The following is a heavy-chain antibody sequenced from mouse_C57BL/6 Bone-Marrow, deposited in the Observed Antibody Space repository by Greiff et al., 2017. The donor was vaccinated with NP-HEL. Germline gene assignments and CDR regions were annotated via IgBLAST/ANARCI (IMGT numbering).Heavy chain of an antibody. Sequence: QVQLQQSGAELVRPGTSVKMSCKASGYTFTNYWIGWAKQRPGHGLEWIGDIYPGGGYTNYNEKFKGKATLTADKSSSTAYMQFSSLTSEDSAVYYCAKGDSSGYYAMDYWGQGTSVTVSS. CDR3: AKGDSSGYYAMDY. D-gene: IGHD3-2*02. CDR2: IYPGGGYT. V-gene: IGHV1-63*01. J-gene: IGHJ4*01. CDR1: GYTFTNYW.